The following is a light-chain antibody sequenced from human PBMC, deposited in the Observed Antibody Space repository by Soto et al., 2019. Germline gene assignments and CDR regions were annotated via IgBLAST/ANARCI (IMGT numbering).Light chain of an antibody. J-gene: IGKJ1*01. CDR2: GAS. Sequence: ELVVPQAPGTLSLSPGKRATLSCRASQSVSSSYLAWYQQKPGQAPRLLIYGASSRATGIPDRFSGSGSGTDFTLTISRLEPEDFAVYYCQQYGSSPWTFGQGTKVDIK. CDR3: QQYGSSPWT. V-gene: IGKV3-20*01. CDR1: QSVSSSY.